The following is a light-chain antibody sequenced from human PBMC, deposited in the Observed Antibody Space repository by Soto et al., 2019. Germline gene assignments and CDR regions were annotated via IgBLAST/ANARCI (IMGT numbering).Light chain of an antibody. J-gene: IGLJ1*01. Sequence: QSALTQPASVSGSPGQSIAISCTGTSSDVGAYNYVSWYQQHPGKAPKVMIYDVNNRPSGVSDRFSGSKSGNTASLTISGLQADDEADYYCSSYTTGSLYVFGRGTKLTVL. V-gene: IGLV2-14*01. CDR3: SSYTTGSLYV. CDR2: DVN. CDR1: SSDVGAYNY.